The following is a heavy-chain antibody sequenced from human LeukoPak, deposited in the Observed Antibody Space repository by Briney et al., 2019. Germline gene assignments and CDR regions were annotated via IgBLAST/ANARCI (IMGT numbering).Heavy chain of an antibody. Sequence: PGGSLRLSCTASGFTFSSYGMHWVRQAPGKGLEWVSSISSGSSYIYYADSVKGRFTISRDNAKNSLYLQMNSLRAEDTAVYYCARDWSGWYDCDSWGQGTLVTVSS. CDR1: GFTFSSYG. V-gene: IGHV3-21*01. D-gene: IGHD6-19*01. CDR3: ARDWSGWYDCDS. CDR2: ISSGSSYI. J-gene: IGHJ4*02.